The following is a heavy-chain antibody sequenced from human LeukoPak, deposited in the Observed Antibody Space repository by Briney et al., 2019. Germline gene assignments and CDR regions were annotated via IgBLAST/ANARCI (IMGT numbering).Heavy chain of an antibody. J-gene: IGHJ4*02. D-gene: IGHD6-19*01. CDR1: GGSISGYY. CDR2: IYTSGST. V-gene: IGHV4-4*07. Sequence: SETLSLTCTVSGGSISGYYWSWIRQPAGKGPEWIGRIYTSGSTNYNPSLKSRVTMSVDTSKNQFSLKLSSVTAADTAVYYCARDLSVAGYYYFDYWGQGTLVTVSS. CDR3: ARDLSVAGYYYFDY.